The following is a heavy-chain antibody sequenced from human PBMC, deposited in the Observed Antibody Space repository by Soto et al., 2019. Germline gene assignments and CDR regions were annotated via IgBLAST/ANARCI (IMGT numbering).Heavy chain of an antibody. CDR1: GGSVSTGVHY. Sequence: PSETLCLTCTVSVSGGSVSTGVHYWSWIRQPPGKGLEWIGYIYYSGSTNYNPSLKSRVTISVDTSKNQFSLKLTSVTAADTAVYYCARGYYTSWYWFDRWGRGTLVTVSS. CDR2: IYYSGST. CDR3: ARGYYTSWYWFDR. J-gene: IGHJ2*01. D-gene: IGHD6-13*01. V-gene: IGHV4-61*08.